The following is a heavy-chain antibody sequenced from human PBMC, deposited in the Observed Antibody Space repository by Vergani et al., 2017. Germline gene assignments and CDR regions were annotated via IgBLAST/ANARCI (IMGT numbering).Heavy chain of an antibody. D-gene: IGHD2-2*02. CDR3: ATIGYRRWGYYYDY. CDR2: ICHTEDT. CDR1: GDSISSNNC. Sequence: QVQLQESGPGLVKPPGTLSLTCAVSGDSISSNNCWTWVRQPPGKGRGWIGEICHTEDTKYSPSLKSRVTVSVDESRNLFSLRLNSVTAADTAVYYCATIGYRRWGYYYDYWGQGILVTVSS. V-gene: IGHV4-4*03. J-gene: IGHJ4*02.